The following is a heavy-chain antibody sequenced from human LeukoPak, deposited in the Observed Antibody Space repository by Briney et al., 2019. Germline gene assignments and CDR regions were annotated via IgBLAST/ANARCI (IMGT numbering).Heavy chain of an antibody. V-gene: IGHV3-53*01. D-gene: IGHD4-17*01. J-gene: IGHJ4*02. CDR2: IYSGGNT. Sequence: PGGFLRLSCTVSGFPVSINSMSWVRQAPGKGLEWVSFIYSGGNTHYSDSVKGRFTISRDSSKNTLYLQMNSLRAEDTAVYYCARRAGEYSHPYDYWGQGTLVTVSS. CDR1: GFPVSINS. CDR3: ARRAGEYSHPYDY.